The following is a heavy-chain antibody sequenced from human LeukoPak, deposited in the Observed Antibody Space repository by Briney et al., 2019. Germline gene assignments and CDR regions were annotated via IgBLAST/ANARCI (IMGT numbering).Heavy chain of an antibody. V-gene: IGHV3-7*01. Sequence: GGSLRLSCAASGCTLSNYLMSWVRPAPGKGRGWVANINQDGSEKYYLHSVKGRLTISRDNPKHSLYLQTNSLRAEDTAVYYCARAGSLWFGESNFDYWGQGTLVTVSS. D-gene: IGHD3-10*01. CDR3: ARAGSLWFGESNFDY. CDR1: GCTLSNYL. J-gene: IGHJ4*02. CDR2: INQDGSEK.